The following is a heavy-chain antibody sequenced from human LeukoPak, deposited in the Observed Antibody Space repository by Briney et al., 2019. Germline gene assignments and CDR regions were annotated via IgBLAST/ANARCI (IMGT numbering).Heavy chain of an antibody. CDR3: FMVGDNWFDP. CDR2: IYYSGST. J-gene: IGHJ5*02. CDR1: GGSISSYY. V-gene: IGHV4-59*08. Sequence: SETLSLTCTVSGGSISSYYWSWIRQPPGKGLEWIGYIYYSGSTNYNPSLKSRVTISVDTSKNQFSLKLSSVTAADTAVYYCFMVGDNWFDPWGQGTLVTVSS. D-gene: IGHD2-15*01.